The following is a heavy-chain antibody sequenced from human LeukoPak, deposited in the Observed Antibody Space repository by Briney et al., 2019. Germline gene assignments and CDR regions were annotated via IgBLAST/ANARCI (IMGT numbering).Heavy chain of an antibody. CDR3: ARLEAYSSSSIYYFYMDI. V-gene: IGHV4-34*01. CDR2: INHSGST. CDR1: GESFSGYY. J-gene: IGHJ6*03. D-gene: IGHD6-6*01. Sequence: SETLSLSCAVYGESFSGYYWSWIRQPPGKGLEWIGEINHSGSTNYNPSLKSRVTISIDTSKSQFSLRLTSVTAADTAVYYCARLEAYSSSSIYYFYMDIWGKGTTVTVSS.